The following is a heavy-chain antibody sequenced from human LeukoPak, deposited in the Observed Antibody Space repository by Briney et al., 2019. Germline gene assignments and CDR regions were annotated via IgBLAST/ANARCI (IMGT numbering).Heavy chain of an antibody. CDR2: IYSGGTT. Sequence: PGGSLRLSCTASGFTVSTNYMSWVRQAPGKGLEWVSVIYSGGTTYYADSVKDRFTISRDNSKNTLYLQMNSLRAEDTAVYYCARAPSFDYWGQGTLVTVSS. CDR3: ARAPSFDY. J-gene: IGHJ4*02. V-gene: IGHV3-53*01. CDR1: GFTVSTNY.